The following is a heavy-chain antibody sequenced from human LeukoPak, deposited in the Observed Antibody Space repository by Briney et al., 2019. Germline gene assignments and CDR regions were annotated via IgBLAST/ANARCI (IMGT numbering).Heavy chain of an antibody. CDR2: INPNSGGT. CDR1: GYTFTGYY. V-gene: IGHV1-2*02. D-gene: IGHD4-17*01. J-gene: IGHJ6*02. Sequence: ASVKVSCKASGYTFTGYYMHWVRQAPGQGLEWMGWINPNSGGTNYAQKFQGRVTMTRDTSISTAYMELSRLRSDDTAVYYCARATTVTTLDYYYGMDVWSQGTTVTVSS. CDR3: ARATTVTTLDYYYGMDV.